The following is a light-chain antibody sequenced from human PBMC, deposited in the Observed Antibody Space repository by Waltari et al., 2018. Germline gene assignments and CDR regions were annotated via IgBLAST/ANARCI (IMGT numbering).Light chain of an antibody. CDR2: GKN. CDR3: NSRDSSGNHLVV. CDR1: SLSSYY. V-gene: IGLV3-19*01. Sequence: SSELTQDPAVSVALGQTVRITCQGDSLSSYYASWYQQKPGQAPVLVIYGKNNRPSGIPDRFSGSSSGNTASLTITGAQAEDEADYYCNSRDSSGNHLVVFGGGTKLTVL. J-gene: IGLJ2*01.